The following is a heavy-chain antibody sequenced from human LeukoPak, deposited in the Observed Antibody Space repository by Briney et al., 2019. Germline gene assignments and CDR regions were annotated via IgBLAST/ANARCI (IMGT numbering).Heavy chain of an antibody. CDR2: INPNSGGT. J-gene: IGHJ6*02. CDR1: GDTFTGYY. D-gene: IGHD1-26*01. Sequence: GASVKVSCKASGDTFTGYYMHWVRQAPGQGLEWMGWINPNSGGTNYAQKFQGRVTMTRDTSISTAYMELSRLRSDDTAVYYCAILPPRRGSYYYYYGMDVWGQGTTVTVSS. V-gene: IGHV1-2*02. CDR3: AILPPRRGSYYYYYGMDV.